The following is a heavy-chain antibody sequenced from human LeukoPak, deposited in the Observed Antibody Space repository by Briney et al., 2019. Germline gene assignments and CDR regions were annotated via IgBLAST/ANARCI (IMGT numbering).Heavy chain of an antibody. V-gene: IGHV3-23*01. CDR2: ISGSGGNT. J-gene: IGHJ4*02. Sequence: GGSLRLSCAASGFTFNNYAMSWVRQAPGKGLEWVSVISGSGGNTHYADSVKGRFIISRDNSKNTLYLQMNSLRAEDTAVYYCAKGGDGYNYYFDYWGQETLVTVSS. CDR3: AKGGDGYNYYFDY. CDR1: GFTFNNYA. D-gene: IGHD5-24*01.